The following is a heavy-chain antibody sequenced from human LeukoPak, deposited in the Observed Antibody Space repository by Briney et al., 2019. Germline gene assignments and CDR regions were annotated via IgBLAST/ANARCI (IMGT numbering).Heavy chain of an antibody. J-gene: IGHJ4*02. CDR2: IDPSGGDT. D-gene: IGHD3-22*01. CDR3: ARDIGYDSSGYYSDY. Sequence: ASVTVSCKASGYTFTSYYMHWVRQAPGHGLEWMGMIDPSGGDTTYAQKFQGRVTMTRDTSTSTVYMELSSLRSEDTVVYYCARDIGYDSSGYYSDYWGQGTLVTVSS. CDR1: GYTFTSYY. V-gene: IGHV1-46*01.